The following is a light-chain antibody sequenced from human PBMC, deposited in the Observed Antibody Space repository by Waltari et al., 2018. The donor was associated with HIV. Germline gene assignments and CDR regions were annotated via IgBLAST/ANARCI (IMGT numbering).Light chain of an antibody. J-gene: IGKJ5*01. V-gene: IGKV3-15*01. CDR2: DAS. Sequence: KVMTQSPATLSVSPGERATLSCRASQSVSSNLAWYQQKPGQAPRLLIYDASTRATGIPGRFSGSGSGTEFTLTISSLQSEDFAVYYCQQYNSWPITFGQGTRLEIK. CDR3: QQYNSWPIT. CDR1: QSVSSN.